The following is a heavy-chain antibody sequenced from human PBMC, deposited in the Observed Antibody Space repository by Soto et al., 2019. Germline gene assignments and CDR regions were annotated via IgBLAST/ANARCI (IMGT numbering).Heavy chain of an antibody. J-gene: IGHJ3*02. CDR3: AGHPHYDSSGYYYEGAFDI. CDR1: GGTFSSYA. V-gene: IGHV1-3*01. D-gene: IGHD3-22*01. CDR2: INAGNGNT. Sequence: GASVKVSCKTSGGTFSSYAISWVRQAPGQRLEWMGWINAGNGNTKYSQKFQGRVTITRDTSASTAYMELSSLRSEDTAVYYCAGHPHYDSSGYYYEGAFDIWGQGTMVTVSS.